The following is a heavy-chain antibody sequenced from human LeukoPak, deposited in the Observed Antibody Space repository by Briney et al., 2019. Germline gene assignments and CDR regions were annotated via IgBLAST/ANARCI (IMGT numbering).Heavy chain of an antibody. V-gene: IGHV3-74*01. Sequence: GGSLRLSCAASGFTFSSYSMNWVRQAPGQGLVWVAAINRDGTGTSHADSVRGRFTVSRDNAKNTLYLQLNSLRADDTAVYYCARGLSYAVAYGDYWGQGTLVTVSS. J-gene: IGHJ4*02. CDR2: INRDGTGT. D-gene: IGHD6-19*01. CDR3: ARGLSYAVAYGDY. CDR1: GFTFSSYS.